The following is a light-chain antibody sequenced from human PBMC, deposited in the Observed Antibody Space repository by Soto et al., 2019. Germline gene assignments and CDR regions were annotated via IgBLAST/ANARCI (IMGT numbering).Light chain of an antibody. CDR2: GNS. J-gene: IGLJ1*01. V-gene: IGLV1-40*01. Sequence: QSVLTQPPSVSGAPWQRVTITCTGSSSNIGAGYDVHWYQQLPGTAPKLLIYGNSNRPSGVPDRFSGSKSGTSASLAITGLQAEDEADYYCQSYDSSLSAYVFATGTKATVL. CDR1: SSNIGAGYD. CDR3: QSYDSSLSAYV.